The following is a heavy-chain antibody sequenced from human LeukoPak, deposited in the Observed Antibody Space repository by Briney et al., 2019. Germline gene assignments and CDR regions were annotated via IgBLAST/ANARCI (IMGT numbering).Heavy chain of an antibody. CDR2: INHSGST. J-gene: IGHJ5*02. Sequence: PSETLSLTCAVYGGSFSGYYWSWIRQPPGKGLEWIGEINHSGSTNYNPSLKSRVTISVDTSKNQFSLKLSSVTAADTAVYYCARDFYGSGSYYIPPSINNWFDPWGQGTLVTVSS. CDR3: ARDFYGSGSYYIPPSINNWFDP. CDR1: GGSFSGYY. V-gene: IGHV4-34*01. D-gene: IGHD3-10*01.